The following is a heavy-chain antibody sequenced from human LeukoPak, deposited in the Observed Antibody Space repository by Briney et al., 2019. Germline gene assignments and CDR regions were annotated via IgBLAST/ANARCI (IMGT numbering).Heavy chain of an antibody. CDR2: INPNSGGT. J-gene: IGHJ5*02. V-gene: IGHV1-2*02. CDR1: GYTFTGYY. D-gene: IGHD4-17*01. Sequence: GASVKVSCKASGYTFTGYYMHWVRQAPGQGLEWMGWINPNSGGTNYAQKFQGRVTMTRDTSISSAYMELSRLRSDDTTVYYCARGRSTVTTRRGGWFDPWGQGTLVTVSS. CDR3: ARGRSTVTTRRGGWFDP.